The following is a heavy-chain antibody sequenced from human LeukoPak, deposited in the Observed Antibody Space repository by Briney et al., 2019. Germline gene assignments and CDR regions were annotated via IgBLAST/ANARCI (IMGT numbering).Heavy chain of an antibody. D-gene: IGHD4-23*01. CDR3: AKSSQVVTLNWFDP. V-gene: IGHV3-23*01. J-gene: IGHJ5*02. CDR2: ISGSGGST. CDR1: GFTFSSYA. Sequence: GGSLRLSCAASGFTFSSYAMSWVRQAPGRGLEWVSAISGSGGSTYYADSVKGRFTISRDNSKNTLYLQMNSLRAEDTAVYYCAKSSQVVTLNWFDPWGQGTLVTVSS.